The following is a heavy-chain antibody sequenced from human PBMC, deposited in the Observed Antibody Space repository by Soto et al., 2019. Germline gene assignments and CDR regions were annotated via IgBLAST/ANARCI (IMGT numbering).Heavy chain of an antibody. Sequence: GGSVRLSCAASGFTVSSYAMHWVRQAPGKRLEWVADISYDGSNKYYADSVKGRFTISRDNAKNSLYLQMNSLRDEDTAVYYCAREGYPFDYWGQGTLVTVSS. V-gene: IGHV3-30-3*01. J-gene: IGHJ4*02. CDR2: ISYDGSNK. CDR1: GFTVSSYA. CDR3: AREGYPFDY. D-gene: IGHD5-18*01.